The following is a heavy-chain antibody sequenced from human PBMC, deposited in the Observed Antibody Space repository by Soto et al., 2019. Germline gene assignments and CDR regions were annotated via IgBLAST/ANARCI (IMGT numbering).Heavy chain of an antibody. V-gene: IGHV1-69*01. CDR2: IIPIFGTA. J-gene: IGHJ4*02. CDR1: GGTFSSYA. D-gene: IGHD3-16*01. Sequence: QVQLVQSGAEVKKPGSSVKVSCKASGGTFSSYAISWVRQAPGQGLEWMGGIIPIFGTANYAQRFQGRVTITADEPTITAYRELSSLRSEDTAVYYGEGKEGGGNDYWGQGTLVTVSS. CDR3: EGKEGGGNDY.